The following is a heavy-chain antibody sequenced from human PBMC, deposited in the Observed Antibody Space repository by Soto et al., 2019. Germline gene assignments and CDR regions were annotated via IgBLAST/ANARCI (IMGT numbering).Heavy chain of an antibody. V-gene: IGHV3-30-3*01. Sequence: QVQLVESGGGVVQPGRSLRLSCAASGFTFSSYAMHWVRQAPGKGLEWVAVISYDGSNKYYADSVKGRFTISRDNSKNTLYLQMNSLSAEDTAVYYCAVLGDSSGYYYPYYGMDVWGQGPTVTVSS. D-gene: IGHD3-22*01. CDR3: AVLGDSSGYYYPYYGMDV. J-gene: IGHJ6*02. CDR2: ISYDGSNK. CDR1: GFTFSSYA.